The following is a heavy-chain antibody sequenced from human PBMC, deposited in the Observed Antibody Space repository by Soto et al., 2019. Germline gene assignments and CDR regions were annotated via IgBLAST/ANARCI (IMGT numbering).Heavy chain of an antibody. J-gene: IGHJ6*02. D-gene: IGHD3-3*01. CDR3: ARDRSITTYYGMDV. CDR2: ISYDGSNK. V-gene: IGHV3-30-3*01. Sequence: SLRRSWAGSGFTFSSYAMHWVRQAPGKGLEWVAVISYDGSNKYYADSVKGRFTISRDNSKNTLYLQMNSLRAEDTAVYYCARDRSITTYYGMDVWGQGTTVTVSS. CDR1: GFTFSSYA.